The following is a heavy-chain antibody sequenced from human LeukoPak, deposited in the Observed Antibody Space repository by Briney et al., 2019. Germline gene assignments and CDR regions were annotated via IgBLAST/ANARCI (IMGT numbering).Heavy chain of an antibody. V-gene: IGHV3-7*03. D-gene: IGHD5-18*01. CDR1: GFTFSSNS. CDR3: ARVRYGFHFDY. CDR2: IKQDGSEK. J-gene: IGHJ4*02. Sequence: GGSLRLSCAASGFTFSSNSMSWVRQAPGKGLEWVAKIKQDGSEKYCVDSVKGRFTVSRDNAKNSLYLQMNSLRAEDTAVYYCARVRYGFHFDYWGQGTLVTVSS.